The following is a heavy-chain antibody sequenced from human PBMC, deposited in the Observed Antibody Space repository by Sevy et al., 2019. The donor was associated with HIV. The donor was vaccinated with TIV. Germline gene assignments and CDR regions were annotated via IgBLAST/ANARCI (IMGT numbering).Heavy chain of an antibody. V-gene: IGHV3-7*01. CDR2: IKQDGSEK. Sequence: GGSLRLSCAASGFTFSSYWMSWVRQAPGKGLEWVANIKQDGSEKYYVDSVKGRFTISRDNAKNSLYLQMNSLRAEETVVYYCARVVRIAVAGTRWFDPWGQGTLVTVSS. CDR1: GFTFSSYW. CDR3: ARVVRIAVAGTRWFDP. D-gene: IGHD6-19*01. J-gene: IGHJ5*02.